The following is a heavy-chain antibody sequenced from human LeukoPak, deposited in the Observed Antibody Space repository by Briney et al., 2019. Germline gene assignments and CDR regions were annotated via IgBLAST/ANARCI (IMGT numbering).Heavy chain of an antibody. CDR1: GYTFTSYG. CDR2: ISAYNGNT. J-gene: IGHJ3*02. Sequence: ASVKVSCKASGYTFTSYGISWVRQAPGQGLEWMGWISAYNGNTNYAQKLQGRVTMTTDTSTSTAYMELRSLRSDDTAVYYCARDRIVVVPAARDDAFDIWGQGTMVTVSS. V-gene: IGHV1-18*01. D-gene: IGHD2-2*01. CDR3: ARDRIVVVPAARDDAFDI.